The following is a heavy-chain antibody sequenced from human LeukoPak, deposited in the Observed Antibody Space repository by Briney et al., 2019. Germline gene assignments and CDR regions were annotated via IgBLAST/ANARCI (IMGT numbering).Heavy chain of an antibody. V-gene: IGHV4-39*02. CDR2: IYYTANT. CDR1: GGSISSYY. Sequence: SETLSLTCTVSGGSISSYYWAWIRQPPGKGLEWIGSIYYTANTYYNPSLKSRVTISVDTSKNHFSLKLSSVTAADTAVYFCASLNYYFYYYMDVWGKGTTVTISS. CDR3: ASLNYYFYYYMDV. J-gene: IGHJ6*03.